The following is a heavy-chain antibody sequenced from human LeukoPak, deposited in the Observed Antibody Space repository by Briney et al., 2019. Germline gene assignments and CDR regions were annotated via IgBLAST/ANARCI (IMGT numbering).Heavy chain of an antibody. Sequence: PPETLSLTCTVSGGSISSYYWSWIRQPPGKGLEWIGYIYYSGSTNYNPSLKSRVTISVDTSKNQFSLKLSSVTAADTAVYYCARVGSGYSYGPYYYYYYGMDVWGQGTTVTVSS. V-gene: IGHV4-59*01. CDR2: IYYSGST. J-gene: IGHJ6*02. D-gene: IGHD5-18*01. CDR1: GGSISSYY. CDR3: ARVGSGYSYGPYYYYYYGMDV.